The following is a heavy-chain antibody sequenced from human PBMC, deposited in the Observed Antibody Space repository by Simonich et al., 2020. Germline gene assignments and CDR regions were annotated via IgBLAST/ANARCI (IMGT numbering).Heavy chain of an antibody. D-gene: IGHD6-13*01. J-gene: IGHJ4*02. Sequence: QVQLVQSGAEVKKPGASVKVSCKASGYTFTGYYMNWVRQAPGQGLEWMGRINPNSGGKYYAQKFQGRVTMTRDTSISTAYMELSRLRSDDTAVYYCARGAAAGTFDYWGQGTLVTVSS. CDR3: ARGAAAGTFDY. V-gene: IGHV1-2*06. CDR1: GYTFTGYY. CDR2: INPNSGGK.